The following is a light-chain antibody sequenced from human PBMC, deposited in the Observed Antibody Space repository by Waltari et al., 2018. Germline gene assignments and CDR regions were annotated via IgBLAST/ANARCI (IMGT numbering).Light chain of an antibody. V-gene: IGKV1-39*01. CDR2: ASS. CDR1: HSISTY. Sequence: DIQMTQSPSSLSASVGDRVTISCRTRHSISTYVNWYQQKPGKAPTLLIYASSTLQFGVPTRFSGSGSGTDFSLTISSLQPEDFATYFCQQTYSIPYTFGQGTEVQIK. CDR3: QQTYSIPYT. J-gene: IGKJ2*01.